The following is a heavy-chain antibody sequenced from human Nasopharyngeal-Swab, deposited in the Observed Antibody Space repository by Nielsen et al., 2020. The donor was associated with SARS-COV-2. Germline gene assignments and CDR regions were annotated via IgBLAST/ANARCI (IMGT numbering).Heavy chain of an antibody. J-gene: IGHJ4*02. CDR3: ARGVRGGSYLLNFDY. CDR2: IIPIFGTE. D-gene: IGHD1-26*01. V-gene: IGHV1-69*01. Sequence: VRQAPGQGLEWMGGIIPIFGTENYAQKFQGRVPITADESTSTAYMELSSLRSEDTAVYYCARGVRGGSYLLNFDYWGQGTLVTVSS.